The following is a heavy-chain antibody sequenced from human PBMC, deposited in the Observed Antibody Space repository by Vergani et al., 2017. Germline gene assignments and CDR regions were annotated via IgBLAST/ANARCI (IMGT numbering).Heavy chain of an antibody. CDR3: ARDRKSSGYLKKYNWFDP. D-gene: IGHD3-3*01. Sequence: QVQLVQSGAEVKKPGASVKVSCKASGYTFTGYYMHWVRQAPGQGLEWMGWINPNSGGTNYAQKFQGRVTMTRDTSISTAYMERSRLRSDDTAVYYCARDRKSSGYLKKYNWFDPWGQGTLVTVSS. V-gene: IGHV1-2*02. CDR2: INPNSGGT. J-gene: IGHJ5*02. CDR1: GYTFTGYY.